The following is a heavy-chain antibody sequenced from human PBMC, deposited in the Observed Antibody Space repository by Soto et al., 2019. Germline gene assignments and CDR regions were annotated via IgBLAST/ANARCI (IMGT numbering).Heavy chain of an antibody. J-gene: IGHJ4*02. Sequence: PXGSLRLSCSASGVTLSNAWMSWVRQAPGKGLDWVGRIKSKTDGGTTDYAAPVKGRFTISRDDSKNTLYLQMNSLKTEDTAVYYCTTDAYYDFWSGYYNFDYWGQGTLVTVSS. CDR1: GVTLSNAW. CDR2: IKSKTDGGTT. CDR3: TTDAYYDFWSGYYNFDY. D-gene: IGHD3-3*01. V-gene: IGHV3-15*01.